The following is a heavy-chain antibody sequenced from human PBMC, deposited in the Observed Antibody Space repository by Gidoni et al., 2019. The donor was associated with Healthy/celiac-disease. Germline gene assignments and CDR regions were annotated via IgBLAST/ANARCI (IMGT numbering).Heavy chain of an antibody. Sequence: QVQLVQSGAEVKKPGASVKVSCKASGYTFTGYYMHWVRQAPGQGLEWMGWINPNSGGTNYAQKFQGWVTMTRDTSISTAYMELSRLRSDDPAVYYCARGTTVVNPRRVRIFDYWGQGTLVTVSS. D-gene: IGHD4-17*01. CDR2: INPNSGGT. CDR1: GYTFTGYY. J-gene: IGHJ4*02. CDR3: ARGTTVVNPRRVRIFDY. V-gene: IGHV1-2*04.